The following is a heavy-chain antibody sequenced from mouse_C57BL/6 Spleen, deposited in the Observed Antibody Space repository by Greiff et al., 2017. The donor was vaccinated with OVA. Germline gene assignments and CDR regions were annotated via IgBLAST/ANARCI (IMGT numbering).Heavy chain of an antibody. Sequence: EVQRVESGAELVRPGASVKLSCTASGFNIKDDYMHWVKQRPEQGLEWIGWIDPENGDTEYASKFQGKATITADTSSNTAYLQLSSLTSEDTAVYYCTAYAHFDYWGQGTTLTVSS. D-gene: IGHD6-5*01. CDR2: IDPENGDT. CDR1: GFNIKDDY. V-gene: IGHV14-4*01. CDR3: TAYAHFDY. J-gene: IGHJ2*01.